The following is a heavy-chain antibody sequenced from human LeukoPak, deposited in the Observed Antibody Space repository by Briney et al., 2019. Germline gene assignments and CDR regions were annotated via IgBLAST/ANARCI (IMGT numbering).Heavy chain of an antibody. CDR2: ISWDGGRT. V-gene: IGHV3-43*01. CDR3: AKDTFNGYCSGGSCREGFDY. Sequence: GGSLRLSCAASGFTFDDYTMHWVRQAPGKGLEWVSLISWDGGRTDYADSVKGRFTISRHNNKNSLYLQMNSLRTEDAALYYCAKDTFNGYCSGGSCREGFDYWGQGTLVTVSS. CDR1: GFTFDDYT. D-gene: IGHD2-15*01. J-gene: IGHJ4*02.